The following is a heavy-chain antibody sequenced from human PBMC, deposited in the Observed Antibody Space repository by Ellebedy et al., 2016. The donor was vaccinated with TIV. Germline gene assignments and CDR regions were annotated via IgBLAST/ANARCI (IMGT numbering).Heavy chain of an antibody. CDR3: EIRGSSIWYYDY. J-gene: IGHJ4*02. D-gene: IGHD6-13*01. V-gene: IGHV3-64*02. CDR2: ISSNGVGT. Sequence: GESLKISCAASGFTFSASVMHWVRQAPGKGLEYVSAISSNGVGTYYADSVKGRFTISRDNSKNTLYLQMGSLGAEDMAIYYCEIRGSSIWYYDYWGQGTLVTVSS. CDR1: GFTFSASV.